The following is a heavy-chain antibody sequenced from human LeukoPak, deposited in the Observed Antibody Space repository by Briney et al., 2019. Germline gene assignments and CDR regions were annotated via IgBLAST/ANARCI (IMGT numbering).Heavy chain of an antibody. CDR1: GGSFSGYY. Sequence: SETLSLTCAVYGGSFSGYYWSWIRQPPGKGLEWIGEINHSGSTNYNPSLKSRVTISVDTSKNQFSLKLSSVTAADTAVYYCARHGNYYGSGSYYWGQGTLVTVSS. CDR2: INHSGST. D-gene: IGHD3-10*01. J-gene: IGHJ4*02. V-gene: IGHV4-34*01. CDR3: ARHGNYYGSGSYY.